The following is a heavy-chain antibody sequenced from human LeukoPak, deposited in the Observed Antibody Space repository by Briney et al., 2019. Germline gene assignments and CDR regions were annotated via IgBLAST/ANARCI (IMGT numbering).Heavy chain of an antibody. CDR2: TYHSGSM. CDR3: ARWSQNYFDP. D-gene: IGHD5-24*01. V-gene: IGHV4-38-2*02. CDR1: GYSISSGYY. Sequence: PSETLSLTCSISGYSISSGYYWGWIRQPPGKGLEWIGYTYHSGSMFYNPSLKSRVAISVDTSKNQFSLNLSSVTAADTAVYYCARWSQNYFDPWGQGTLVTVSS. J-gene: IGHJ5*02.